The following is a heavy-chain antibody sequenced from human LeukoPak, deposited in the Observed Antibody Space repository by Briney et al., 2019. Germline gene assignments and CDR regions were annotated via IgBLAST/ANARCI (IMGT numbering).Heavy chain of an antibody. CDR3: AKGTWVRGSGWYYFDY. Sequence: ASVKVSFKGSGYTFTKYAMNWVRQAHGQRMEWMGWIDAGNAKTKYSQKFQGRVTITRDTSASTAYMELSSLRSEDTAVYYCAKGTWVRGSGWYYFDYWGQGTLVAVSS. D-gene: IGHD6-19*01. V-gene: IGHV1-3*01. CDR2: IDAGNAKT. J-gene: IGHJ4*02. CDR1: GYTFTKYA.